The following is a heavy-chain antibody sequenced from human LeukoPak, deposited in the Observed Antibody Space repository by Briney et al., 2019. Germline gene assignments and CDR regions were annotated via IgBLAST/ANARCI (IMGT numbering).Heavy chain of an antibody. V-gene: IGHV3-30*18. CDR1: GFTFSSYG. CDR2: ISYDGSNK. J-gene: IGHJ6*02. D-gene: IGHD3-22*01. Sequence: GGSLRLSCAASGFTFSSYGMHWVRQAPGKGLEWVAVISYDGSNKYYADSVKGRFTISRDNSKNTLYLQMNSLRAEDTAVYYCAKDGGEENYYDSKGAYALSIGMDVWGQGTTVTVSS. CDR3: AKDGGEENYYDSKGAYALSIGMDV.